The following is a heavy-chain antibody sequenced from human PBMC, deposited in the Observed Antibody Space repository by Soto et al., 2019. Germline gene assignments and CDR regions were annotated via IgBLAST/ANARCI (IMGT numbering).Heavy chain of an antibody. D-gene: IGHD4-17*01. CDR2: INHSGST. CDR3: ATGRTVASRFDY. V-gene: IGHV4-34*01. Sequence: QVQLQQWGAGLLKPSETLSLTCAGYGGSFSGYYWTWIRQPPGKGLEWIGEINHSGSTNYNPSLKSRVTISVDTSKNQFSLKLSSVTAADTAVYFCATGRTVASRFDYWGQGTLVTVSS. J-gene: IGHJ4*02. CDR1: GGSFSGYY.